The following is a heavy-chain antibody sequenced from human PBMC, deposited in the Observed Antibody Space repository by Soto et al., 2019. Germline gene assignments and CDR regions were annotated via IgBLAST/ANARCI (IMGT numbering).Heavy chain of an antibody. CDR2: ISYDGSNK. Sequence: AGGSLRLSCAASGFTFSSYGMHWVRQAPGKGLEWVAVISYDGSNKYYADSVKGRFTISRDNSKNTLYLQVNSLRAEDTAVYYCAKDGELPLSGISRLLVGEIGYWGQGT. V-gene: IGHV3-30*18. CDR1: GFTFSSYG. CDR3: AKDGELPLSGISRLLVGEIGY. D-gene: IGHD3-10*01. J-gene: IGHJ4*02.